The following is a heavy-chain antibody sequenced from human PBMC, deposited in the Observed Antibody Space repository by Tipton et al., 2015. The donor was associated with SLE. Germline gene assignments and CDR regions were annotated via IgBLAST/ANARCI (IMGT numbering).Heavy chain of an antibody. CDR3: ARVGDNNYDV. V-gene: IGHV4-59*12. D-gene: IGHD4-11*01. J-gene: IGHJ6*02. CDR2: IYYRGST. Sequence: VKPSETLSLTCTVSGGSITGYYWSWIRQSPGKGLEWIGHIYYRGSTNYNPSLKSRVTMSVETSKNQFSLRLSSVTAADTAVYYCARVGDNNYDVWGQGTTVTVSS. CDR1: GGSITGYY.